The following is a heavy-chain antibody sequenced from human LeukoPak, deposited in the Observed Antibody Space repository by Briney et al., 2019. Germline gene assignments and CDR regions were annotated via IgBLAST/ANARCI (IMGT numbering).Heavy chain of an antibody. Sequence: GGSLRLSCAASGFTFSSYSMNWVRQAPGKGLEWVSSISSSSSYIYYADSVKGRFTVPRDNAKNSLYLQMNSLRAEDTAVYYCARDSSGYSSSWYFDLWGRGTLVTVSS. CDR1: GFTFSSYS. V-gene: IGHV3-21*04. D-gene: IGHD4-11*01. CDR2: ISSSSSYI. J-gene: IGHJ2*01. CDR3: ARDSSGYSSSWYFDL.